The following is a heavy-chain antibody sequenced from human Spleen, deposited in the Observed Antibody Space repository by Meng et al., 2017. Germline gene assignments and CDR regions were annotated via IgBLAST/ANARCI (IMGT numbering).Heavy chain of an antibody. CDR2: ISSSGSTI. Sequence: GESLKISCAASGFTFSSYEMNWVRQAPGKGLEWVSYISSSGSTIYYADSVKGRFTISRDNAKSSLYLQMNSLRAEDTAVYYCAREWDTAMGTYYYNGMDVWGQGTTVTVSS. D-gene: IGHD5-18*01. V-gene: IGHV3-48*03. CDR1: GFTFSSYE. CDR3: AREWDTAMGTYYYNGMDV. J-gene: IGHJ6*02.